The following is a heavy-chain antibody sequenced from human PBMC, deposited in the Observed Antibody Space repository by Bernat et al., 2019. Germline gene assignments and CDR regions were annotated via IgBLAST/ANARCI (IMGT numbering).Heavy chain of an antibody. CDR3: AKVPRDYIDY. V-gene: IGHV3-30*18. J-gene: IGHJ4*02. CDR1: GFTFSSYG. Sequence: QVQLVESGGGVVQPGRSLRLSCAASGFTFSSYGMHWVRQAPGKGLEWVAVISYDGSNKYYADSVKGRFTISRDNSKNTLYLQMNSPRAEDTAVYYCAKVPRDYIDYWGQGTLVTVSS. CDR2: ISYDGSNK.